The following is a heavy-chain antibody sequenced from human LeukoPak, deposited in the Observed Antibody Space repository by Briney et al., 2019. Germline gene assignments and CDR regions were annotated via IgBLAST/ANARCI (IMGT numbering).Heavy chain of an antibody. CDR1: GYTFTGYD. V-gene: IGHV1-2*02. CDR2: INPNSGGT. CDR3: ALSPYSSGWWAFDY. Sequence: ASVKVSCKASGYTFTGYDMHWVRQAPGQGLEGRGWINPNSGGTNYAQKLQGRVTMTRDTAISTAYMELSRLRSDDTAVYYCALSPYSSGWWAFDYWGQGTLVTVSS. J-gene: IGHJ4*02. D-gene: IGHD6-19*01.